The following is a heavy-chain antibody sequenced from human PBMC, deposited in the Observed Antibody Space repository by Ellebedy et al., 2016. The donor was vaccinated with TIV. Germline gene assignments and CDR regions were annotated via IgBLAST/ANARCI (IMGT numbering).Heavy chain of an antibody. CDR3: AREEFDILTGYQKGFDH. Sequence: PSETLSLTCAVSGGSISGYFWSWIRQPPGKGLEWIGYVHHSGNTNYNPSLKSRVTISVDMSKNQFSLKLSSVTAADTAVYYCAREEFDILTGYQKGFDHWGQGTLVTVSS. D-gene: IGHD3-9*01. J-gene: IGHJ4*02. CDR2: VHHSGNT. V-gene: IGHV4-59*01. CDR1: GGSISGYF.